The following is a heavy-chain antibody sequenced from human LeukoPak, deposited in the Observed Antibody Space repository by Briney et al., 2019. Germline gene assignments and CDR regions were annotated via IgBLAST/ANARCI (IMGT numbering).Heavy chain of an antibody. J-gene: IGHJ4*02. CDR3: AKGTERYREVSSFDS. Sequence: PGGSLSLSCAASVFTFNTFTMNWVRQAAGKGLEWVSAINRGGGGTYYADFVQGRFTISRDNSENTLYLQMNSLRPEDTATYYCAKGTERYREVSSFDSWGQGTQVTVSS. CDR1: VFTFNTFT. D-gene: IGHD3-10*01. V-gene: IGHV3-23*01. CDR2: INRGGGGT.